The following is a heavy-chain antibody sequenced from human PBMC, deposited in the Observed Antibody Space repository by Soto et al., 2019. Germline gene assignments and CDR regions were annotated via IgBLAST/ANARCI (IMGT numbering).Heavy chain of an antibody. Sequence: GGSLRLSCGALGFTFSNAWINWVRQAPGKGLEWVGRIKRKTDGGTTDFAAPVKGRFAISRDDSKNMVYLQMNSLKTEDTGIYYCPTDSYSTMIVVRFAYWGHGTLVTVSS. D-gene: IGHD3-22*01. V-gene: IGHV3-15*07. CDR1: GFTFSNAW. J-gene: IGHJ4*01. CDR2: IKRKTDGGTT. CDR3: PTDSYSTMIVVRFAY.